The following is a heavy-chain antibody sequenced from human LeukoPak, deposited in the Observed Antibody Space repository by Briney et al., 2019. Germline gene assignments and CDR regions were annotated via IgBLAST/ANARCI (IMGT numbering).Heavy chain of an antibody. CDR1: GFTVSSNY. J-gene: IGHJ4*02. V-gene: IGHV3-53*05. Sequence: GGSLRLSCAASGFTVSSNYMSWLRQAPGMGLEWVSILYSGGNTYYADSVKGRFTISRDNSKNTLYLQMNSLRAEDTAVYYCAKAGSGYCSSTSCYGGSYFDYWGQGTLVTVSS. CDR3: AKAGSGYCSSTSCYGGSYFDY. CDR2: LYSGGNT. D-gene: IGHD2-2*01.